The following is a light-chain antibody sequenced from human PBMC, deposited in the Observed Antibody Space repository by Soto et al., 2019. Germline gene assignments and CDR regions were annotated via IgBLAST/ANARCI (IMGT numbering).Light chain of an antibody. V-gene: IGKV1-33*01. CDR3: QQYDNLSLT. Sequence: DIQMTQSPSSLSASVGDRVTITCQASQDISNYLNWYQHKPGKAPKLLIYDASNLETGVPSRFSGSGSATDFTFNISSLQPEDIATYYCQQYDNLSLTFGGGTKVEIK. CDR1: QDISNY. CDR2: DAS. J-gene: IGKJ4*01.